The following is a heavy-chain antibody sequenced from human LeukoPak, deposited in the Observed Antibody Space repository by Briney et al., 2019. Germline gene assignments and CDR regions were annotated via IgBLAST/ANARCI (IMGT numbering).Heavy chain of an antibody. Sequence: GASVKVSCKASGYTFTSYYMHWVRQAPGQGLEWMGIINPSGGSTSYAQKFQGRVTITAGKSTSTAYMELSSLRSEDTAVYYCAREELTVFGVVISGYNWFDPWGQGTLVTVSS. V-gene: IGHV1-46*01. J-gene: IGHJ5*02. D-gene: IGHD3-3*01. CDR2: INPSGGST. CDR1: GYTFTSYY. CDR3: AREELTVFGVVISGYNWFDP.